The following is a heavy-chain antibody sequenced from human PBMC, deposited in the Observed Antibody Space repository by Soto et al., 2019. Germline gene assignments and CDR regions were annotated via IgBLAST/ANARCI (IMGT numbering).Heavy chain of an antibody. V-gene: IGHV4-39*01. J-gene: IGHJ4*02. CDR2: IYYTGST. CDR1: GDSISSDNYY. D-gene: IGHD2-8*01. CDR3: ARHPGYAVPTVYATHYFNY. Sequence: QLQLQESGPGLVKPSETLSLTCTVSGDSISSDNYYCGWIRQPPGKGLEWIGSIYYTGSTYYNPSLMSRVTMSVDTSNSQFSLKLSYVTAADTAVYYCARHPGYAVPTVYATHYFNYWGQGILVTVST.